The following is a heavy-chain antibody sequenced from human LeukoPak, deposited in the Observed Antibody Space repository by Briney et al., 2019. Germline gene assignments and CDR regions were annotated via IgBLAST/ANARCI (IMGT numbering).Heavy chain of an antibody. Sequence: GGSLRLSCAASGFTVSSNYMSWVRQAPGKGLEWVSVIYSGGSTYYADSVKGRFTISRDNSKNTLYLQMNSLRAEDTAVYYCARLAAAGRVDYWGQGTLVTVSS. CDR3: ARLAAAGRVDY. CDR2: IYSGGST. V-gene: IGHV3-66*04. J-gene: IGHJ4*02. CDR1: GFTVSSNY. D-gene: IGHD6-13*01.